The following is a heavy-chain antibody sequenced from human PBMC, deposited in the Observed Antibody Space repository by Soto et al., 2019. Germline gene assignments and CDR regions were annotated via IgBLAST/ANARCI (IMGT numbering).Heavy chain of an antibody. Sequence: SETLSLTCTVSGGSISSYYWSWIRQPPGKGLEWIGYIYYSGSTNYNPSLKSRVTISVDTSKNQFSLKLSSVTAADTAVYYCARWLVGLGNWFDPWGQGTLVTVSS. V-gene: IGHV4-59*08. D-gene: IGHD6-19*01. CDR2: IYYSGST. CDR1: GGSISSYY. CDR3: ARWLVGLGNWFDP. J-gene: IGHJ5*02.